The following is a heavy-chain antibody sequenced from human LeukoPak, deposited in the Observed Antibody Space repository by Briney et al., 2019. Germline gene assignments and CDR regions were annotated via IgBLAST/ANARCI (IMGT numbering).Heavy chain of an antibody. CDR2: IYYSGST. J-gene: IGHJ6*03. CDR3: ARAGVRGYYYYYMDV. CDR1: GYSISSGYY. V-gene: IGHV4-61*01. D-gene: IGHD3-10*01. Sequence: SETLSLTCTVSGYSISSGYYWGWIRQPPGKGLEWIGYIYYSGSTNYNPSLKSRVTISVDTSKNQFSLKLSSVTAADTAVYYCARAGVRGYYYYYMDVWGKGTTVTISS.